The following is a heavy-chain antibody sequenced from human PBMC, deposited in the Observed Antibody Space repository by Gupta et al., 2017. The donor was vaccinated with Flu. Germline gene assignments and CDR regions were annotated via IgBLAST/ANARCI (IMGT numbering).Heavy chain of an antibody. Sequence: QVQLVESGGGVVQPGRSLRLSCAASGFTFSSYGMHWVRQAPGKGLEWVAVIWYGGSNKYYADSVKGRFTISRDNSKNTLYLQMNSLRAEDTAVYYCASFPRDSRRGDAFDIWGQGTMVTVSS. CDR1: GFTFSSYG. J-gene: IGHJ3*02. D-gene: IGHD3-22*01. CDR2: IWYGGSNK. CDR3: ASFPRDSRRGDAFDI. V-gene: IGHV3-33*01.